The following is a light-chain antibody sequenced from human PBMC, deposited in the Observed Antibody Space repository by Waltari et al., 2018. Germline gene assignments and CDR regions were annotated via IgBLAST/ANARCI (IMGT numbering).Light chain of an antibody. CDR3: QQRSSWPPRIS. CDR2: DAS. CDR1: QSVSLN. J-gene: IGKJ3*01. Sequence: EVVLTQSPATLSLSPGDRATLSCRASQSVSLNLAWYQTKPGQAPRLLIYDASNRATGIPARFSGSGSGTDFTLTISSLEPEDFAVYYCQQRSSWPPRISFGPGTKVNIK. V-gene: IGKV3-11*01.